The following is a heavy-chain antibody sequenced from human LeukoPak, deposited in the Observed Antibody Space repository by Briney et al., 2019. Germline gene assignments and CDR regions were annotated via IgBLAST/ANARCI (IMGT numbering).Heavy chain of an antibody. J-gene: IGHJ4*02. D-gene: IGHD6-19*01. CDR1: GFTFISYS. CDR2: ISSSSSYI. V-gene: IGHV3-21*01. CDR3: ARDGIAVADY. Sequence: GSLRLSCAASGFTFISYSMNWVRQAPGKGLEWVSSISSSSSYIYYADSMKGRFTISRDNAKNSLYLQMNSLRAEDTAVYYCARDGIAVADYWGQGTLVTVSS.